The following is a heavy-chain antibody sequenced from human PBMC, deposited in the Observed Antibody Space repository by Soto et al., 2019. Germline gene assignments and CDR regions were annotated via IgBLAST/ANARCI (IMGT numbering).Heavy chain of an antibody. CDR1: GYTFIGYY. CDR2: INPNSGGT. J-gene: IGHJ6*02. Sequence: QVQLVQSGAEVKKTGASVKVSCKASGYTFIGYYIHWVRQAPGQGLEWMGWINPNSGGTNYAQRFQGWVTMTRDRSISTAYRELSGLKSDDPAVYYCARVGGGLASLGYYGMDVWGQGTTVTVSS. CDR3: ARVGGGLASLGYYGMDV. D-gene: IGHD3-10*01. V-gene: IGHV1-2*04.